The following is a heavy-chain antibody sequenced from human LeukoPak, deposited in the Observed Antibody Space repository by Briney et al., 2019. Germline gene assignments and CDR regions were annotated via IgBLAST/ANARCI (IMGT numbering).Heavy chain of an antibody. Sequence: SVKVSCKASGGTSISYAISWVRQAPGQGLEWMGGIIPIFGTANYAQKFQERVTITRDMSTSTAYMELSSLRSEDTAVYYCAAGPGWVGPWGQGTLVTVSS. CDR1: GGTSISYA. CDR2: IIPIFGTA. J-gene: IGHJ4*02. D-gene: IGHD1-26*01. V-gene: IGHV1-69*05. CDR3: AAGPGWVGP.